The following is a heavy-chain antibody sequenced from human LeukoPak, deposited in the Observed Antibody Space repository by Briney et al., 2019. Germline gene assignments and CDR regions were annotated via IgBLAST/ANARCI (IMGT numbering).Heavy chain of an antibody. CDR1: GYTFTSYD. CDR3: ARDNVGGAARAFDAFDI. CDR2: MNPNSGNT. Sequence: GASVKVSCKASGYTFTSYDINWVRQATGQGLEWMGWMNPNSGNTGYAQKFQGRVTMTRNTSISTAYMELSSLRSEDTAVYYCARDNVGGAARAFDAFDIWGQGTLVTVSS. D-gene: IGHD6-6*01. V-gene: IGHV1-8*01. J-gene: IGHJ3*02.